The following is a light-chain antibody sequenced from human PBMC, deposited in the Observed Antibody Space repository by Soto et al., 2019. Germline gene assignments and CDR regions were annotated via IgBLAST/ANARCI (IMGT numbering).Light chain of an antibody. CDR2: KAS. V-gene: IGKV1-5*03. J-gene: IGKJ1*01. CDR1: QSISTW. CDR3: LQSDTYSQWT. Sequence: DIQMTQSPPTLSASVGDRVTITCRASQSISTWLAWYQQKPGKAPKLLIYKASSLESGVPSRFSGSGSGTEFTLTISSLQPDDFATYYCLQSDTYSQWTFGQGTTVEIK.